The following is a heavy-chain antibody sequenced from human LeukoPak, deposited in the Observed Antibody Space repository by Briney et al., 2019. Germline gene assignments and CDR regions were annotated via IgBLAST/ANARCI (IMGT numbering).Heavy chain of an antibody. Sequence: GGSLRLSCAASGFTFDDYDMSWVRQVPGKGLEWVSAINWNGASTGYADSVKGRFTISRDNAKNSLYLQMNSLSAEDTALYFCARDVEYSNIYFYYYIDVWGKGTTVTVSS. CDR1: GFTFDDYD. CDR2: INWNGAST. V-gene: IGHV3-20*04. J-gene: IGHJ6*03. CDR3: ARDVEYSNIYFYYYIDV. D-gene: IGHD6-6*01.